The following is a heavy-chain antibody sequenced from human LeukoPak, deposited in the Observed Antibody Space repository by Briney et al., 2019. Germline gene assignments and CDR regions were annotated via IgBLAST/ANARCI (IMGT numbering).Heavy chain of an antibody. J-gene: IGHJ4*02. D-gene: IGHD3-22*01. Sequence: GGSLRLSCAASGFTFSNYWMHWVRQAPGKGLVWVSRINSDGRSTSYADSVKGRFTISRDNAKNMLYLQMNSLRAEDTAVYYCARGYYDSSGYYLIDYWGQGTLVTVSS. CDR3: ARGYYDSSGYYLIDY. CDR2: INSDGRST. CDR1: GFTFSNYW. V-gene: IGHV3-74*01.